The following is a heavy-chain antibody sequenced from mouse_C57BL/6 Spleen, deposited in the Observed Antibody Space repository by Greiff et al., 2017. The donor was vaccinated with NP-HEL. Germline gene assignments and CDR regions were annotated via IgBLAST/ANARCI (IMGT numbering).Heavy chain of an antibody. CDR3: ARQGGYYVYPYAMAY. D-gene: IGHD2-2*01. CDR2: ISSGSSTI. V-gene: IGHV5-17*01. Sequence: EVKLVESGGGLVKPGGSLKLSCAASGFTFSDYGMHWVRQAPEKGLEWVAYISSGSSTIYYADTVKGRVTISRDKAKSTLFLQMTSLRSEDTAMYYCARQGGYYVYPYAMAYWGQGTSVTVSS. CDR1: GFTFSDYG. J-gene: IGHJ4*01.